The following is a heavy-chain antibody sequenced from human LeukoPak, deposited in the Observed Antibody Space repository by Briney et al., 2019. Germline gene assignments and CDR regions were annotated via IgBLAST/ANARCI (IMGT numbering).Heavy chain of an antibody. CDR1: GFTLSSKA. CDR2: IIRDGTGT. D-gene: IGHD3-10*01. CDR3: ARAVGYGAGSYGFDI. J-gene: IGHJ3*02. V-gene: IGHV3-74*01. Sequence: GRSLRLSCAASGFTLSSKAMHWVRQAPGTGLVWVSRIIRDGTGTDYADSVKGRFTISRDIATNTLYLQMNSLRAEDTAVYYCARAVGYGAGSYGFDIWGQGTTVTVSS.